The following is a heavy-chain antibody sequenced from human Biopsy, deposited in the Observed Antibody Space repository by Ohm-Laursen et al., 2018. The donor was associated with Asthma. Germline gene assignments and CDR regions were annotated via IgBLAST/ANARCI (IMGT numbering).Heavy chain of an antibody. Sequence: SLRLSCSASGFTFGNFWMSWGRQTPGKGLEWVATINGDGSQKSYVDSVTGRFTISRDNSKNSLHLEMNSLRAEDMAVYYCARGDSSGWSHYYFDYWGQGTLVTVSS. CDR1: GFTFGNFW. J-gene: IGHJ4*02. CDR3: ARGDSSGWSHYYFDY. D-gene: IGHD6-19*01. V-gene: IGHV3-7*01. CDR2: INGDGSQK.